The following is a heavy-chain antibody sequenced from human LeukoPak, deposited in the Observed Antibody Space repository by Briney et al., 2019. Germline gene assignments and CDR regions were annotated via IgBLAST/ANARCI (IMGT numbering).Heavy chain of an antibody. CDR3: ARDRAPYSSSWRFDY. V-gene: IGHV1-18*01. CDR1: GYTFTSYG. J-gene: IGHJ4*02. Sequence: ASVKVSCKASGYTFTSYGISWVRQAPGQGLEWMGWISAYNGNTNYAQKLQGRVTMTTDTSTSTAYMELRSLRSDDTAVYYCARDRAPYSSSWRFDYWGQGTLVTVSS. D-gene: IGHD6-6*01. CDR2: ISAYNGNT.